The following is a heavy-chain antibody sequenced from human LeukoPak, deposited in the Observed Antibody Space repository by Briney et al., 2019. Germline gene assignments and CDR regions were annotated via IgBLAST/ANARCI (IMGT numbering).Heavy chain of an antibody. CDR1: GFTFSDHY. J-gene: IGHJ3*02. CDR2: IRNRAKSYTT. D-gene: IGHD3-22*01. V-gene: IGHV3-72*01. CDR3: ARVGDYYDSRGYSTDAFDI. Sequence: PGGSLRLSCAASGFTFSDHYMDWVRQAPGKGLEWVGRIRNRAKSYTTQYAPSVKDRFTISRDDSRNSLYLQMNSLKTEDTAVYFCARVGDYYDSRGYSTDAFDIRGQGTMVTVSS.